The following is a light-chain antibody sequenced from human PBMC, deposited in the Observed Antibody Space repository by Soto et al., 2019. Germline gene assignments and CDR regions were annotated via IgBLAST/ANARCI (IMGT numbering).Light chain of an antibody. J-gene: IGKJ4*01. V-gene: IGKV3-11*01. CDR1: QSVSSY. Sequence: EIVLTQSPATLSLSPGERATLSCRASQSVSSYLAWCQQKPGQAPRLLIYDASNRATGIPARFSGSGSGTDFTLTISSLQPDDFATYFCQQYREYLNFGGGTKVDIK. CDR3: QQYREYLN. CDR2: DAS.